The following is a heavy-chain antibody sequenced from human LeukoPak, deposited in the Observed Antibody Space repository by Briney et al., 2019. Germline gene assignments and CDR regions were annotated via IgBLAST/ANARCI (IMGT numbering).Heavy chain of an antibody. CDR3: AMATWVGGLDY. CDR2: IYRGGST. V-gene: IGHV3-66*01. CDR1: GFTFTSYA. Sequence: GGSLRLSCAASGFTFTSYAMNWVRQAPGKGLEWVSVIYRGGSTYYADSVKGRFTISRDNSKNTLYLQMNNLRAEDTAVYYCAMATWVGGLDYWGQGTLVTVSS. J-gene: IGHJ4*02. D-gene: IGHD1-26*01.